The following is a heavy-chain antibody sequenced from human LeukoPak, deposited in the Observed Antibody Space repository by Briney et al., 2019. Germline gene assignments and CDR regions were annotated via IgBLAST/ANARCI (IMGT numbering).Heavy chain of an antibody. Sequence: SETLSLTCTVSGGSISSSSYYWGWIRQPPGKGLEWIGSIYYSGSTYYNPSLKSRVTISVDTSKNQFSLKLSSVTAADTAVYYCARAEPDYGDYYFDYWGQGTLVTVSS. D-gene: IGHD4-17*01. CDR2: IYYSGST. CDR3: ARAEPDYGDYYFDY. CDR1: GGSISSSSYY. V-gene: IGHV4-39*01. J-gene: IGHJ4*02.